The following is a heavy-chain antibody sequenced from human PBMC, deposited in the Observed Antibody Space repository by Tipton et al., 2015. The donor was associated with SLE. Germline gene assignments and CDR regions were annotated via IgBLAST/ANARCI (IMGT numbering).Heavy chain of an antibody. Sequence: GSLRLSCAASGFTFYNYAMHWVRQAPGKGLEWLGFIRFDGSNKLYGDSVKGRITISRDNSKDTLYLEMHTLRVEDTAVYYCAKDSDRTSIPFASDYWGQGTLVSVSS. D-gene: IGHD1-7*01. V-gene: IGHV3-30*02. CDR3: AKDSDRTSIPFASDY. CDR1: GFTFYNYA. J-gene: IGHJ4*02. CDR2: IRFDGSNK.